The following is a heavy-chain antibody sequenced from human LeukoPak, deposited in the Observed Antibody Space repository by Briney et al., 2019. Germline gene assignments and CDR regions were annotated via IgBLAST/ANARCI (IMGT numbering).Heavy chain of an antibody. CDR3: AKGSSGLFYDYYYGMDV. Sequence: PGGSLRLSCAASGFTFSSYAMSWVRQAPGKGLEWVSAISGSGGSTYYADSVKGRFTISRDNSKTTLYLQMNSLRAEDTAVYYCAKGSSGLFYDYYYGMDVWGQGTTVTVSS. CDR2: ISGSGGST. CDR1: GFTFSSYA. V-gene: IGHV3-23*01. J-gene: IGHJ6*02. D-gene: IGHD2/OR15-2a*01.